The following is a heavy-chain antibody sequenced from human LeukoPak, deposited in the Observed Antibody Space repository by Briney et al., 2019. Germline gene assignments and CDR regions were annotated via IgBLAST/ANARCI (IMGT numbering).Heavy chain of an antibody. Sequence: PSETLSLTYAVYGGSFSGYYWSWIRQPPGKGLEWIGEINHSGSTNYNPSLKSRVTISVDTSKNQFSLKLSSVTAADTAVYYCARTVKYSYGYSWFDYWGQGTLVTVSS. V-gene: IGHV4-34*01. CDR2: INHSGST. D-gene: IGHD5-18*01. CDR3: ARTVKYSYGYSWFDY. J-gene: IGHJ4*02. CDR1: GGSFSGYY.